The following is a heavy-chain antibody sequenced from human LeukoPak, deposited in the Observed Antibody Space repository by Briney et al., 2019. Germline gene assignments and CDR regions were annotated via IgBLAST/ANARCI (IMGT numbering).Heavy chain of an antibody. CDR1: GVPLSHYA. J-gene: IGHJ4*02. CDR2: ISFDGTNK. D-gene: IGHD4-17*01. CDR3: ATDYGDYEPIDY. Sequence: PGGSLRLSCTASGVPLSHYAMHWVRQAPGRGLEWVAVISFDGTNKYYGDSVEGRFSVSRDNSENTLYLQMNSLRPDDTAMYYCATDYGDYEPIDYWGQGTLVTVSS. V-gene: IGHV3-30*04.